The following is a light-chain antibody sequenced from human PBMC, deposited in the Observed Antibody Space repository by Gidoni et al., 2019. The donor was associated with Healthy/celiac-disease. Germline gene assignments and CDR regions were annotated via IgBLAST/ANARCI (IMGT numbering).Light chain of an antibody. V-gene: IGKV1-39*01. CDR3: QQSYSTPRT. CDR1: HCISSY. CDR2: AAS. J-gene: IGKJ4*01. Sequence: DIQLTQSPSSLPASVGDRVTITCRASHCISSYLNWYQQKPGKAPKLLIYAASSLPSGVPSRFIGSGSGTDVSLTISSLQPEDYATYYCQQSYSTPRTFGGGTKVEIK.